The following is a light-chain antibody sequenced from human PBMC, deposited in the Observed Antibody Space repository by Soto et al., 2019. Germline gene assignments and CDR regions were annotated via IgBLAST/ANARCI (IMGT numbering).Light chain of an antibody. J-gene: IGKJ1*01. CDR3: QQYDSYWT. CDR2: KAS. V-gene: IGKV1-5*03. Sequence: DIQMTQSPSTLSASVGDRVIITCRDSQSISSWLAWYQQKPGKAPKLLIYKASSLESGVPSRFSGSGSGTEFTLTISGLQPDDFATYYCQQYDSYWTFGQGTKVEIK. CDR1: QSISSW.